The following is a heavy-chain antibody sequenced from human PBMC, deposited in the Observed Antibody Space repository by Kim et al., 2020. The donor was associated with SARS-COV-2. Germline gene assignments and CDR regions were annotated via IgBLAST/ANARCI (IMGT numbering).Heavy chain of an antibody. CDR1: GFTFGDYA. Sequence: GGSLRLSCAASGFTFGDYAMHWVRQAPGKGLEWVSGISWNSGSIGYADYVKGRFTISRDNAKNSLYLQMNSLRAEDTALYYCAKGGDPVGSGYYYYGMDVWGQGTTVTVSS. D-gene: IGHD1-26*01. V-gene: IGHV3-9*01. CDR2: ISWNSGSI. J-gene: IGHJ6*02. CDR3: AKGGDPVGSGYYYYGMDV.